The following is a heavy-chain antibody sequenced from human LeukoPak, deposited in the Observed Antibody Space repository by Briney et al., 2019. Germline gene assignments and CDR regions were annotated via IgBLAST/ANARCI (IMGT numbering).Heavy chain of an antibody. D-gene: IGHD3-10*01. CDR1: GYTFTSYG. Sequence: ASVKVSCKASGYTFTSYGISWVRQAPGQGLEWMGWISAYNGNTNYAQKLQGRVTMTTDTSTNTAYMELTSLRSEDTAVYYCARGRMVWLDYYYGMDVWGQGTTVTVSS. V-gene: IGHV1-18*01. CDR2: ISAYNGNT. CDR3: ARGRMVWLDYYYGMDV. J-gene: IGHJ6*02.